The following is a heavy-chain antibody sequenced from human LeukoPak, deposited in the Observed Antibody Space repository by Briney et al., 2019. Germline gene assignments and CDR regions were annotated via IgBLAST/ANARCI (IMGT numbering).Heavy chain of an antibody. CDR3: ASRYEGASYFYYGMDV. CDR1: GFTLSSTY. V-gene: IGHV3-66*01. D-gene: IGHD1-14*01. J-gene: IGHJ6*02. CDR2: IYGGTST. Sequence: GGSLRLSCAGSGFTLSSTYMSWVRQAPGKGLEWVSIIYGGTSTYYADSVKGRFTISRDDSRNMLYLQMSSLRAEDTAVYYCASRYEGASYFYYGMDVWGQGTTVTVSS.